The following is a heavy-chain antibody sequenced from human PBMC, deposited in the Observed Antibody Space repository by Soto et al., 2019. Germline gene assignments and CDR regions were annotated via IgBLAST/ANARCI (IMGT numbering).Heavy chain of an antibody. CDR3: ARVYQLLYYYYYGMDV. V-gene: IGHV3-33*01. D-gene: IGHD2-2*01. CDR1: GFTFSSYG. CDR2: IWYDGSNK. Sequence: GGSLRLSCAASGFTFSSYGMHWVRQAPGKGLEWVAVIWYDGSNKYYADSVKGRFTISRDNSKNTLYLQMNSLRAEDTAVYYCARVYQLLYYYYYGMDVWGQGTTVTVSS. J-gene: IGHJ6*02.